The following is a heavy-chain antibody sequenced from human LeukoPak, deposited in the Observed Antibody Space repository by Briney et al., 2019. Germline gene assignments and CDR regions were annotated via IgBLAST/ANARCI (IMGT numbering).Heavy chain of an antibody. D-gene: IGHD3-9*01. J-gene: IGHJ4*02. Sequence: GASVKVSCKASGYTFTTYPINWVRQAPGQGLEWIGWISNYNGDTTYAQKFQGRVTMTTDTSTNTAYMELRSLTSDDTAIYYCARATYYDILTGLNYWGQGTLVTVSP. CDR3: ARATYYDILTGLNY. CDR2: ISNYNGDT. V-gene: IGHV1-18*01. CDR1: GYTFTTYP.